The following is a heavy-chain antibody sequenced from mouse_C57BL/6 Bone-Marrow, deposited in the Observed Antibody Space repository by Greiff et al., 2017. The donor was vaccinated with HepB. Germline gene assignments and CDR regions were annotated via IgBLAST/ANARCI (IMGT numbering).Heavy chain of an antibody. J-gene: IGHJ4*01. D-gene: IGHD2-1*01. CDR2: IDPEDGET. Sequence: VQLQQSGAELVKPGASVKLSCTASGFNINDYYMHWVKQRTEQGLEWIGRIDPEDGETKYAPKFQGKATITADTSSNTAYLQLSSLTSEDTAVYYCAEGIYGNYLYYAMDYWGQGTSVTVSS. V-gene: IGHV14-2*01. CDR1: GFNINDYY. CDR3: AEGIYGNYLYYAMDY.